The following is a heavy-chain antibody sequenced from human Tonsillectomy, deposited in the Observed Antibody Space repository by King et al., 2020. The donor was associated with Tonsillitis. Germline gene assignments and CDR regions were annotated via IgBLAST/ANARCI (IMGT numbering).Heavy chain of an antibody. CDR3: ARRIGGENAFDI. Sequence: QLVQSGAEVRKPGESLEISCKGSGYSFTKHWIGWVRQMPGKGLEWMGIIYPGDSDTRYSRTFQGQVTISADKSNSTAYLQWRSLRASDTAIYYCARRIGGENAFDIWGQGTMVTVSS. V-gene: IGHV5-51*03. CDR1: GYSFTKHW. J-gene: IGHJ3*02. D-gene: IGHD1-26*01. CDR2: IYPGDSDT.